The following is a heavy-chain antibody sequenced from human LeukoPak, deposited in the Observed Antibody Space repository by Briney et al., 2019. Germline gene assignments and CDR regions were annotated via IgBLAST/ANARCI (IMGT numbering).Heavy chain of an antibody. CDR1: GFTVSSNY. D-gene: IGHD5-18*01. J-gene: IGHJ4*02. CDR2: IYSGGST. Sequence: GGSLRLSCAASGFTVSSNYMSWVRQAPGKGLEWVSVIYSGGSTYYADSVKGRFTISRDNSKNTLYLQMNSLRADDTAVYYCAREVNTAMVTLFDYWGQGTLVTVSS. V-gene: IGHV3-53*01. CDR3: AREVNTAMVTLFDY.